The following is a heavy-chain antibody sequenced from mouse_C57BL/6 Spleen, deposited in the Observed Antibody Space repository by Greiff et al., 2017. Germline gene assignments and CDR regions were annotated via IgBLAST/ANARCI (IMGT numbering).Heavy chain of an antibody. Sequence: EVMLVESGGGLVQPGGSLKLSCAASGFTFSDYYMYWVRQTPEKRLEWVAYISNGGGSTYYPDTVKGRFTISRDNAKNTLYLQMSRLKSEDTAMYYCARHGWEGYFDYWGQGTTLTVSS. J-gene: IGHJ2*01. D-gene: IGHD4-1*01. CDR3: ARHGWEGYFDY. CDR1: GFTFSDYY. CDR2: ISNGGGST. V-gene: IGHV5-12*01.